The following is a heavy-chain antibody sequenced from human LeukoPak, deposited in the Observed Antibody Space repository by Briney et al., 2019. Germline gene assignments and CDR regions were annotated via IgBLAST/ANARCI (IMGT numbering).Heavy chain of an antibody. CDR2: ISGSGGST. V-gene: IGHV3-23*01. CDR3: AKDTYTQLGYCSDY. Sequence: GGSLRLSCAASGFTFGSYAMSWVRQAPGKGLEWVSAISGSGGSTYYADSVKGRFTISRDNSKNTLYLQMNSLRAEDTAVYYCAKDTYTQLGYCSDYWGQGTLVTVSS. CDR1: GFTFGSYA. J-gene: IGHJ4*02. D-gene: IGHD2-15*01.